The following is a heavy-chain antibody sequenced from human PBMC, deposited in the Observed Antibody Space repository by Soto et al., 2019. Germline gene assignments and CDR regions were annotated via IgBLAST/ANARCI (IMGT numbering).Heavy chain of an antibody. Sequence: GGSLRLSCVASGFTFNIYWMHWVRQAPGKGLEWVSRIDNDGSATTYADSVKGRFTISRDNAKNTLFLQTNTLRVDNTAVYYCARDNWNSYWGQGTLVTVSS. CDR1: GFTFNIYW. CDR3: ARDNWNSY. V-gene: IGHV3-74*01. D-gene: IGHD1-1*01. J-gene: IGHJ4*02. CDR2: IDNDGSAT.